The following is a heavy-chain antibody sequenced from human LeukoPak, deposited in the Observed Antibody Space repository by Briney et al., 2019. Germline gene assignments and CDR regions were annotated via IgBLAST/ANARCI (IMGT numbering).Heavy chain of an antibody. CDR3: ARSTAY. CDR2: IYSGGST. D-gene: IGHD2-2*01. J-gene: IGHJ4*02. V-gene: IGHV3-66*01. CDR1: GGSFNDYF. Sequence: ETLSLTCAVYGGSFNDYFWSWIRQPPGKGLEWVSVIYSGGSTYYADSVKGRFTISRDNSKNTLYLQMNSLRAEDTAVYYCARSTAYWGQGTLVTVSS.